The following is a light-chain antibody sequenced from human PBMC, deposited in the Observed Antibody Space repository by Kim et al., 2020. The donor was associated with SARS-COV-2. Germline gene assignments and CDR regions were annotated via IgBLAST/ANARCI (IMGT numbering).Light chain of an antibody. CDR2: EDN. V-gene: IGLV6-57*03. Sequence: NFMLTQPHSVSESPGKTVTISCTRSSGSIASNYVQWYQQRPGSAPTTVIYEDNQRPSEVPDRFSGSIDSSSNSASLTISGLKTEDEADYYCQSYDSSNHGVFGGGTQLTVL. J-gene: IGLJ2*01. CDR3: QSYDSSNHGV. CDR1: SGSIASNY.